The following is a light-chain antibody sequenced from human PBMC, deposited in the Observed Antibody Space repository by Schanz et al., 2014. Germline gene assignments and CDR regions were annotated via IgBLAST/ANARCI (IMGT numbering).Light chain of an antibody. V-gene: IGKV4-1*01. CDR3: QQYYTTPLT. Sequence: DIVMTQSPDSLAVSLGERATINCKSSQSVLHSSNNKNYLAWYQQKPGQPPKLLIYLASTRESGVPDRFSGSGSGTDFTLTISILQAEDVAVYSCQQYYTTPLTFGPGTKVDIK. CDR1: QSVLHSSNNKNY. J-gene: IGKJ3*01. CDR2: LAS.